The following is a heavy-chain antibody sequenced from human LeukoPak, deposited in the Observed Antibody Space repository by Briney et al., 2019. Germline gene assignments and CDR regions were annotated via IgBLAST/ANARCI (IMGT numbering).Heavy chain of an antibody. V-gene: IGHV4-38-2*02. CDR2: IYHSGST. J-gene: IGHJ4*02. CDR3: AREDGWGSYRSELPFDY. Sequence: SETLSLTCAVSGYSISSGYYWGWIRQPPGKGLEWIGSIYHSGSTYYNPSLKGRVTISVDTSKNQFSLKLSSVTAADTAVYYCAREDGWGSYRSELPFDYWGQGTLVTVSS. D-gene: IGHD3-16*02. CDR1: GYSISSGYY.